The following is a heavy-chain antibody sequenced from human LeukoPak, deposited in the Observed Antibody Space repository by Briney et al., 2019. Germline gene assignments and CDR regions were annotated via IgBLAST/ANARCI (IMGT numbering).Heavy chain of an antibody. CDR1: GYSFISYW. Sequence: GESLKISCKGSGYSFISYWIGWLRQMPGKGLEGMGSIYPGDSDTRYSPSFQGQVTISADKSISTPSLQWSRLKASDTAVYYCARRYCSGGSCYYYFDYWGQGTLVTVSS. CDR3: ARRYCSGGSCYYYFDY. J-gene: IGHJ4*02. CDR2: IYPGDSDT. D-gene: IGHD2-15*01. V-gene: IGHV5-51*01.